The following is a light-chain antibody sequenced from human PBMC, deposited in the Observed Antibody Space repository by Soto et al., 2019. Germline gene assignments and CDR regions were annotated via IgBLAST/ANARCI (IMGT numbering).Light chain of an antibody. CDR3: QQYNSYPLT. CDR2: DAS. V-gene: IGKV1-5*01. J-gene: IGKJ4*01. CDR1: QRISSW. Sequence: DIQMTQSPSTLSASVGDRVTITCRASQRISSWLAWYQQKPGKAPKLLIYDASSLESGVPSRFSGSGSGTEFTLPISSLQPDDFATYYCQQYNSYPLTFGGGTKVEIK.